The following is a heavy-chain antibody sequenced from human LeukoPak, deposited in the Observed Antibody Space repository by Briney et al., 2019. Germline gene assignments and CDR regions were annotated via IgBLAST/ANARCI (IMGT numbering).Heavy chain of an antibody. CDR3: ANLIFGVITGFDY. CDR1: GFTVSSNY. V-gene: IGHV3-53*01. D-gene: IGHD3-3*01. J-gene: IGHJ4*02. CDR2: IYSGGST. Sequence: GSLRLSCAASGFTVSSNYMSWVRQVPGKGLEWVSFIYSGGSTYYADSVKGRFTLSRDNSKNTLYLQMNSLRAEDTAVYYCANLIFGVITGFDYWGQGTLVTVSS.